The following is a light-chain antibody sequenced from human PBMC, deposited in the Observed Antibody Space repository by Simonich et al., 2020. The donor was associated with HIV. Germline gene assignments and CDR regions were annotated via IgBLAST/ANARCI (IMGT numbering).Light chain of an antibody. J-gene: IGKJ4*01. CDR2: DAS. V-gene: IGKV3-11*01. CDR3: QQRSNWPLT. CDR1: QGVSSY. Sequence: EIVMTQSPATLSVSPGERPTLSCRASQGVSSYLAWYQQKPGQAPRLLIYDASNRAPGIPARFSGSGSGTDFTLTISSLEPEDFAVYYCQQRSNWPLTFGGGTKVEIK.